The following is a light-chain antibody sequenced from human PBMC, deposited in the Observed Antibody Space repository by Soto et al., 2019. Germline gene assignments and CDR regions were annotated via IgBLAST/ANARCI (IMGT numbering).Light chain of an antibody. CDR3: QQTYTTPLT. J-gene: IGKJ4*01. CDR2: AAF. V-gene: IGKV1-39*01. Sequence: DIQMTQSPSSLSASVGDRVTITCRASQSISSYLNWYQQKPGKAPNLLIYAAFSLQSGVPSRFSGSASGTDFSLTISSLQPEDFATYYCQQTYTTPLTFGGGTKVDIK. CDR1: QSISSY.